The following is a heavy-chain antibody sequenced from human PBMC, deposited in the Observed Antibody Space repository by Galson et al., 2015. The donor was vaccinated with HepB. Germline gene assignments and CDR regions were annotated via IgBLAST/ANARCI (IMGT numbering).Heavy chain of an antibody. CDR3: AKYIRETPSTTRAFDI. CDR2: IGAGSGGI. V-gene: IGHV3-23*01. Sequence: SLRLSCAASGFSFSSYSMSWVRQAPGKGLEWVSIIGAGSGGIVYADSVKGRFTISRNNPKNTLYLQMDSLRLEDTAVYHCAKYIRETPSTTRAFDIWGQGTLVTVSS. CDR1: GFSFSSYS. D-gene: IGHD2/OR15-2a*01. J-gene: IGHJ3*02.